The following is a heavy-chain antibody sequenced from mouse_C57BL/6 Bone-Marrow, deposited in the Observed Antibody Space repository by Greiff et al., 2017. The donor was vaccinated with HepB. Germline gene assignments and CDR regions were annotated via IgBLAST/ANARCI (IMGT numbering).Heavy chain of an antibody. Sequence: QVQLQQPGAELVMPGASVKLSCKASGYTFTSYWMHWVKQRPGQGLEWIGEIDPSDSYTNYNQKFKGKSTLTVDKSSSTAYMQLSSLTSEDSAVYYCAREEDSFTLHWYFDVWGTGTTVTVSS. V-gene: IGHV1-69*01. CDR2: IDPSDSYT. CDR1: GYTFTSYW. CDR3: AREEDSFTLHWYFDV. D-gene: IGHD2-12*01. J-gene: IGHJ1*03.